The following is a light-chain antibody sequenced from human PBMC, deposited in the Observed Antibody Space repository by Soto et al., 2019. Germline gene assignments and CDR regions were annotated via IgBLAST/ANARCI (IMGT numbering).Light chain of an antibody. CDR3: QQTYTTPFT. Sequence: DIQMTQSPYSLSAAVGDRVTIACRASQNINTYLNWYQQKPGKAPKLLMFDAASLQSGVPSRFSGSGSRTDFTLTISNLQPEDFATYYCQQTYTTPFTFGPGTKVDIK. V-gene: IGKV1-39*01. CDR1: QNINTY. CDR2: DAA. J-gene: IGKJ3*01.